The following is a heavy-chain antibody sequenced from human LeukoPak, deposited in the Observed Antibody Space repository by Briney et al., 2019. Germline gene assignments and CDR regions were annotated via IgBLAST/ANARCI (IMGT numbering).Heavy chain of an antibody. Sequence: GGSLRLSCAASGLTFSSYAMSWVRQAPGKGLEWVSAISGSGGSTYYADSVKGRFTISRDNSKNTLYLQMNSLRAEDTAVYYCAKYDSSSWTPFDYWGQGTLVTVSS. V-gene: IGHV3-23*01. CDR3: AKYDSSSWTPFDY. CDR1: GLTFSSYA. D-gene: IGHD6-13*01. J-gene: IGHJ4*02. CDR2: ISGSGGST.